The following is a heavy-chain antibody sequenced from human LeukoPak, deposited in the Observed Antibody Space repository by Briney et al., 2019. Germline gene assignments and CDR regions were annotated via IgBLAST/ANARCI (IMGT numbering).Heavy chain of an antibody. CDR1: GGSISSYY. CDR3: ALEQGYCSSTSCLNWFDH. CDR2: IYYSGST. Sequence: SETLSLTCTVSGGSISSYYWSWIRQPPGKGLEWIGYIYYSGSTNYNPSLKSRVTISVDTSKNQFSLKLSSVTAADTAVYYCALEQGYCSSTSCLNWFDHWGQGTLVTVSS. J-gene: IGHJ5*02. D-gene: IGHD2-2*01. V-gene: IGHV4-59*01.